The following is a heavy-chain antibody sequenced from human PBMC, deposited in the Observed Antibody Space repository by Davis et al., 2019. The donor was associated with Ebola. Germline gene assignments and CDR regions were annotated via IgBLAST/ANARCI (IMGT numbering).Heavy chain of an antibody. V-gene: IGHV3-30*19. CDR2: ISYDGSNK. D-gene: IGHD3-16*01. J-gene: IGHJ3*02. CDR1: GFTFSSYG. Sequence: GESLKISCAASGFTFSSYGMHWVRQAPGKGLEWVAVISYDGSNKYYADSVKGRFTISRHNSKNTLYLQMNSLRAEDTAVYYSAGGGGDWGSFGHDAFDIWGQGTMVTVSS. CDR3: AGGGGDWGSFGHDAFDI.